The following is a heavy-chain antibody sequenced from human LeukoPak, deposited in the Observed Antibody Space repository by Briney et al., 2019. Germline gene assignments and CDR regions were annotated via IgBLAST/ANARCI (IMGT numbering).Heavy chain of an antibody. CDR3: ARHQFRRYYYASSGSGFDI. J-gene: IGHJ3*02. D-gene: IGHD3-22*01. CDR1: GGSISSYY. Sequence: PSETLSLTCTVSGGSISSYYWSWIRQPPGKGLEWIGYFYYSGSTNYNPSLESRSTISVDTSKNQFSLKLSPVTAADTAVYYCARHQFRRYYYASSGSGFDIWGQGTMVTVSS. V-gene: IGHV4-59*08. CDR2: FYYSGST.